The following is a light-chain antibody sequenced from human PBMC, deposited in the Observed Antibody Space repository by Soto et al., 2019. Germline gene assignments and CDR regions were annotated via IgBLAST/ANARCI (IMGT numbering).Light chain of an antibody. CDR3: QRYNNWPPAYT. CDR2: GAS. J-gene: IGKJ2*01. Sequence: EIVMTQSPATLSVSPGERATLSCRASQSLSSNLAWYQQKPGQAPRLLIYGASTRATGIPARFSGSGSGTEFTLTISSLQSEDFAVYYCQRYNNWPPAYTFGQGTKLEIK. V-gene: IGKV3-15*01. CDR1: QSLSSN.